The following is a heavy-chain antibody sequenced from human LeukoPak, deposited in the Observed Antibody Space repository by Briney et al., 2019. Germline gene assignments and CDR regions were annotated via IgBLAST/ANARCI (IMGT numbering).Heavy chain of an antibody. Sequence: GGSLRLSCAASGFTVSSNYMSWVRQAPGKGLEWVSAISGSGGSTYYADSVKGRFTISRDNSKNTLFLHMNSLRAEDTAVYYCADYVDAATENTIDYWGQGTLVTVSS. CDR3: ADYVDAATENTIDY. D-gene: IGHD6-13*01. CDR1: GFTVSSNY. CDR2: ISGSGGST. J-gene: IGHJ4*02. V-gene: IGHV3-23*01.